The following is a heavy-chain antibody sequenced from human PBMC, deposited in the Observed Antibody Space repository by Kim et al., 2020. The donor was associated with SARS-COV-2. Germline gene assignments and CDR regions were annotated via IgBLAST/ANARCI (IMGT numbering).Heavy chain of an antibody. CDR3: ARGEGYCSSTSCSNYYYYGMDV. CDR2: IIPIFGTA. D-gene: IGHD2-2*01. CDR1: GGTFSSYA. V-gene: IGHV1-69*13. Sequence: SVKVSCKASGGTFSSYAISWVRQAPGQGLEWMGGIIPIFGTANYAQKFQGRVTITADESTSTAYMELSSLRSEDTAVYYCARGEGYCSSTSCSNYYYYGMDVWGQGTTVTVSS. J-gene: IGHJ6*02.